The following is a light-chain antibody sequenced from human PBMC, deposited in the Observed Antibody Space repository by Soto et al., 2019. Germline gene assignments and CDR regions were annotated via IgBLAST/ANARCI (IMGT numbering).Light chain of an antibody. CDR3: QHLNNYPYT. Sequence: DIPLTQSPSFLSASVGDRVTITCRASQGISSWLAWYQQKPGKAPKLLIYAASTLQGGVPSRFSGSGSGTEFTLTISSLQPEDFATYYCQHLNNYPYTFGQGTKLEIK. CDR2: AAS. V-gene: IGKV1-9*01. J-gene: IGKJ2*01. CDR1: QGISSW.